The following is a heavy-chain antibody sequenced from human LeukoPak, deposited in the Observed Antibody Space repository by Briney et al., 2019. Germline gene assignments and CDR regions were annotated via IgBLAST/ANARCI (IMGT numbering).Heavy chain of an antibody. V-gene: IGHV3-21*01. CDR2: ISSSSSYI. D-gene: IGHD4-17*01. CDR1: GFTFSSYA. Sequence: GGSLRLSCAASGFTFSSYAMHWVRQAPGKGLEWVSSISSSSSYIYYADSVKGRFTISRDNAKNSLYLQMNSLRAEDTAVYYCARDGPYGDYYYYYYMDVWGKGTTVTVSS. J-gene: IGHJ6*03. CDR3: ARDGPYGDYYYYYYMDV.